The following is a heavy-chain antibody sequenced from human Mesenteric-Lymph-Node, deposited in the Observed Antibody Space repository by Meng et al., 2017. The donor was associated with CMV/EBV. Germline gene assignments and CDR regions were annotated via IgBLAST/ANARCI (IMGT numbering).Heavy chain of an antibody. J-gene: IGHJ4*02. D-gene: IGHD3-10*01. CDR3: ARSTYGSGSYPDY. CDR1: GFTFTFYV. CDR2: MQYYGSNT. Sequence: GGSLRLSCAASGFTFTFYVMHWVRQAPGKGLEWVAFMQYYGSNTCYTDSVKGRFTISRDNAKNTLYLQMNGLSAEDTAVYYCARSTYGSGSYPDYWGQGTLVTVSS. V-gene: IGHV3-33*05.